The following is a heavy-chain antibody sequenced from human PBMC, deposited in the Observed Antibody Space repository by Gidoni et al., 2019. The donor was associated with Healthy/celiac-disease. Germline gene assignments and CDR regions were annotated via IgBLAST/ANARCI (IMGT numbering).Heavy chain of an antibody. D-gene: IGHD5-18*01. CDR2: ISYDGSNK. V-gene: IGHV3-30*18. CDR3: AKHTAMDP. J-gene: IGHJ5*02. CDR1: GFPFSSYG. Sequence: QVQLVESGGGVVQPGRSLRLSCAASGFPFSSYGMHWVRQAPGKGLEWVAVISYDGSNKYYADSVKGRFTISRDNSKNTLYLQMNSLRAEDTAVYYCAKHTAMDPWGQGTLVTVSS.